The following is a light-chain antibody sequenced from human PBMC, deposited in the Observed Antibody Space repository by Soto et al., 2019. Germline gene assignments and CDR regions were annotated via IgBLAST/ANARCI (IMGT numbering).Light chain of an antibody. Sequence: QSALAQPRSVSGSPGQSVTISCTGTSSDVGGYNYLTWYQQHPGKAPKLMIYDVSKRPSGVPDRFSGSKSGNTASLTISWLQAEDEADYYCCSYAGSYTEVFGTGTKVTVL. V-gene: IGLV2-11*01. CDR3: CSYAGSYTEV. J-gene: IGLJ1*01. CDR1: SSDVGGYNY. CDR2: DVS.